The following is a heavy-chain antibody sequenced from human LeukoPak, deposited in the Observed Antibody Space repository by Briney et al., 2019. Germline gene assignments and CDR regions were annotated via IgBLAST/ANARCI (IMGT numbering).Heavy chain of an antibody. D-gene: IGHD3-22*01. CDR2: IYYSGST. CDR3: ARVASSGYYVDY. Sequence: SETLSLTCTVPGGSISSGGYYWSWIRQHPGKGLEWIGYIYYSGSTYYNPSLKSRVTISVDTSKNQFSLKLSSVTAADTAVYYCARVASSGYYVDYWGQGTLVTVSS. J-gene: IGHJ4*02. V-gene: IGHV4-31*03. CDR1: GGSISSGGYY.